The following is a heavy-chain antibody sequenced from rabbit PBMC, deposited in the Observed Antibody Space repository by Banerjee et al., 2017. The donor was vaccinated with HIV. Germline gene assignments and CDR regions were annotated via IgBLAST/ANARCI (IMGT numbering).Heavy chain of an antibody. CDR1: GFSFSSGYD. J-gene: IGHJ4*01. D-gene: IGHD4-1*01. CDR3: TRSQVAGAWDL. CDR2: IYTGSSGNT. V-gene: IGHV1S40*01. Sequence: QSLEESGGGLVKPGASLTLTCTASGFSFSSGYDMCWVRQAPGKGLEWIACIYTGSSGNTYYASWAKGRFTISKTSSTVDLKMTSLTAADTATYFCTRSQVAGAWDLWGPGTLVTVS.